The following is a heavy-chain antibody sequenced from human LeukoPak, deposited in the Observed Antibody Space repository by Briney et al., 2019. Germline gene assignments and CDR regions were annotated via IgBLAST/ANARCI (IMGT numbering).Heavy chain of an antibody. CDR2: IKSKTDGGTS. J-gene: IGHJ5*02. CDR3: STLWYGA. CDR1: GFTFTNDW. Sequence: GGSLRLSCAASGFTFTNDWMYWVRRAPGKGLEWVGRIKSKTDGGTSDYAAPVTGRFTISRDDSKSTLYLEMNSLKTEDTGVYYCSTLWYGAWGQGTLVTVSS. D-gene: IGHD3-10*01. V-gene: IGHV3-15*01.